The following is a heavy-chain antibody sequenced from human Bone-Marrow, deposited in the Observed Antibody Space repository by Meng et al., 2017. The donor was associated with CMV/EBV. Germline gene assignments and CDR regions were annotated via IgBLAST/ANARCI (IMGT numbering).Heavy chain of an antibody. J-gene: IGHJ4*02. D-gene: IGHD6-19*01. CDR1: GFTFSNYA. V-gene: IGHV3-23*01. Sequence: CAASGFTFSNYAMKWVRQAPGKGLEWISTISGGGSNTYYADSVKGRFTISRDNSKDTLYLQMNGLRAEDTAIYYCVRAYSGVWLFEYWGQGALVTVSS. CDR2: ISGGGSNT. CDR3: VRAYSGVWLFEY.